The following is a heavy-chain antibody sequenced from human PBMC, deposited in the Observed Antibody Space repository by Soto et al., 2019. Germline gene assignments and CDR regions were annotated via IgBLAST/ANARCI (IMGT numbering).Heavy chain of an antibody. V-gene: IGHV4-59*01. CDR2: IYSSETT. CDR1: GGSISSYY. Sequence: QVQLQQSGPGLVKPSATLSLTCTVSGGSISSYYWTWIRQPPGKGLEWIGHIYSSETTNYNPSLKIRVTISVDTSKNQLSLKVTSVTAADTAVYYCASGSLVGRLESPLFDHWGQGTLVTVSS. D-gene: IGHD6-6*01. CDR3: ASGSLVGRLESPLFDH. J-gene: IGHJ5*02.